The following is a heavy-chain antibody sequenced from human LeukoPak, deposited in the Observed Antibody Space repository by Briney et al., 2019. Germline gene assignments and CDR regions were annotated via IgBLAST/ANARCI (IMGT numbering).Heavy chain of an antibody. CDR2: INHSGST. D-gene: IGHD2-2*01. J-gene: IGHJ6*04. CDR1: GGSFSGYY. Sequence: SETLSLICAVYGGSFSGYYWSWIRQPPGKGLEWIGEINHSGSTNYNPSLKSRVTISVDTSKNQFSLKLSSVTAADTAVYYCARVPIVVVPAAMYVYGMDVWGKGTTVTVSS. CDR3: ARVPIVVVPAAMYVYGMDV. V-gene: IGHV4-34*01.